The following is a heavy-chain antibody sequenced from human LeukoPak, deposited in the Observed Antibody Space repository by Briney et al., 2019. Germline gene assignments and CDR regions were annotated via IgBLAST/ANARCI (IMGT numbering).Heavy chain of an antibody. V-gene: IGHV5-51*01. CDR2: IYPGDSDT. CDR1: GYSLTSYW. Sequence: GESLKISCKGSGYSLTSYWIGWVRQLPGKGLECMGIIYPGDSDTRYSPSFQGQVTISADKSISTAYLQWSSLKASDTAVYYCARRLYDSGSWFDPWGQGTLVTVSS. J-gene: IGHJ5*02. D-gene: IGHD3-22*01. CDR3: ARRLYDSGSWFDP.